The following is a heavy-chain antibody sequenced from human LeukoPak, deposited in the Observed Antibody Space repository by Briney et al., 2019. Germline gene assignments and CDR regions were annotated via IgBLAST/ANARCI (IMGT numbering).Heavy chain of an antibody. CDR1: GLTFSTYD. J-gene: IGHJ4*02. CDR2: ISDSGGTT. CDR3: AREKQKYSSGWYCLDY. V-gene: IGHV3-23*01. D-gene: IGHD6-19*01. Sequence: GGSLRLSCAASGLTFSTYDMSWVRQAPGKGLECVSAISDSGGTTWYADSVKGRFTISRDNSKNTLYLQMNSLRAEDTAVYYCAREKQKYSSGWYCLDYWGQGTLVTVSS.